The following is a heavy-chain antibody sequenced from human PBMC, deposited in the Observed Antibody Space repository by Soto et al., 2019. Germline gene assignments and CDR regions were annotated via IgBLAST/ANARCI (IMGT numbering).Heavy chain of an antibody. V-gene: IGHV4-4*02. Sequence: QVYLQESGPGLVKPSGTLSLTCGVSGGSISSINWWSWVRQTPGKGLEWIGDIYHNGRSNYNPSLKSRVTLSIDKSKNQFFLNLTTVTAADTAVYYCARSQGVVPTHAFAPWGQGTLVIVSS. J-gene: IGHJ5*02. D-gene: IGHD2-15*01. CDR2: IYHNGRS. CDR3: ARSQGVVPTHAFAP. CDR1: GGSISSINW.